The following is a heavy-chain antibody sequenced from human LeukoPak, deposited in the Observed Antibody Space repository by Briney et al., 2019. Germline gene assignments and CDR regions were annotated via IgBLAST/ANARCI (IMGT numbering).Heavy chain of an antibody. J-gene: IGHJ4*02. D-gene: IGHD6-19*01. CDR3: AKGTGIAVAGTGDY. CDR2: ISWNSGSI. Sequence: GGSLRLSCAASGFTFDDYAMHWVRQAPGKGLEWVSGISWNSGSIGYADSVKGRFTISRDNAKNSLYLQMNSLRAEDAALYYCAKGTGIAVAGTGDYWGQGTLVTVSS. V-gene: IGHV3-9*01. CDR1: GFTFDDYA.